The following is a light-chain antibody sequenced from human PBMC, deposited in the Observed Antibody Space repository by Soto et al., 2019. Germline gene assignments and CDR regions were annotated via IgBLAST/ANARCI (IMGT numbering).Light chain of an antibody. CDR1: QSVGNN. Sequence: EIVFTQSPSTLSLSPLERSTLSCGASQSVGNNLAWYQQKPGQAPGLLIYEASTRATGIPARFSGSGSGTDFTLTISSLEPEDFAVYYCQQHAHWPLTFGGGTKVDIK. V-gene: IGKV3-11*01. CDR3: QQHAHWPLT. J-gene: IGKJ4*01. CDR2: EAS.